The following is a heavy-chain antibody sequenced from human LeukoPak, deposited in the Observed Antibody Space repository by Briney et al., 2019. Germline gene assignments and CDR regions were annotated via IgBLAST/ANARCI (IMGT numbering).Heavy chain of an antibody. D-gene: IGHD3-22*01. J-gene: IGHJ3*02. Sequence: SETLSLTCAVYGGPFSGHYWSWIRQPPGKGLEWIGEIDHSGSTNYNPSLKSRATISLDTSKNQFSLKLSSVTAADTAVYYCARDRPTYYYDSSGPDDAFDIWGQGTMVTVSS. CDR1: GGPFSGHY. CDR2: IDHSGST. CDR3: ARDRPTYYYDSSGPDDAFDI. V-gene: IGHV4-34*01.